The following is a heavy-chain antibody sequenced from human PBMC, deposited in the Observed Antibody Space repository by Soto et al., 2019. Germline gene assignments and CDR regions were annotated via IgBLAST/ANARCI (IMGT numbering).Heavy chain of an antibody. D-gene: IGHD2-2*01. CDR2: ISGSGGST. V-gene: IGHV3-23*01. CDR3: AKAIVVVPAALYY. Sequence: GGSLRLSCAASGFTFSSYAMSWVRQAPGKGLEWVSAISGSGGSTYYADSVKGRFTISRDNPKNTLYLQMNSLRAEDTAVYYCAKAIVVVPAALYYWGQGTLVTVSS. J-gene: IGHJ4*02. CDR1: GFTFSSYA.